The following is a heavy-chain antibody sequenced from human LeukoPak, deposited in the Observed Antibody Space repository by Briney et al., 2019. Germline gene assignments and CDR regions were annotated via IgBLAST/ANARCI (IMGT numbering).Heavy chain of an antibody. Sequence: GGSLRLSCSASGFTFSSYSMNWVRQAPGKGLEWVSSISSSSSYIYYADSVKGRFTISRDNAKNSLYLQMNSLRAEDTAVYYCAADARFVEWLPFDYCGQGTLVTVSS. CDR2: ISSSSSYI. D-gene: IGHD3-3*01. CDR1: GFTFSSYS. CDR3: AADARFVEWLPFDY. J-gene: IGHJ4*02. V-gene: IGHV3-21*01.